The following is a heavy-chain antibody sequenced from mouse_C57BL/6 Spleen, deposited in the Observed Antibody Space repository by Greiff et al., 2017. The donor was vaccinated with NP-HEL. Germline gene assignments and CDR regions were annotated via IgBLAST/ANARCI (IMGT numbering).Heavy chain of an antibody. J-gene: IGHJ4*01. V-gene: IGHV5-17*01. Sequence: EVQGVESGGGLVKPGGSLKLSCAASGFTFSDYGMHWVRQAPEKGLEWVAYISSGSSTIYYADTVKGRFTISRDNAKNTLFLQMTSLRSEDTAMYYRANYDYDGYYAMDYWGQGTSVTVSS. CDR3: ANYDYDGYYAMDY. D-gene: IGHD2-4*01. CDR1: GFTFSDYG. CDR2: ISSGSSTI.